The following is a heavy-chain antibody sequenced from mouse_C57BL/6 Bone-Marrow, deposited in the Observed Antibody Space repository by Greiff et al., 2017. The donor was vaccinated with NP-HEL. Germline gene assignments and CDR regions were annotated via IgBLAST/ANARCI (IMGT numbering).Heavy chain of an antibody. D-gene: IGHD2-1*01. CDR1: GFTFSDYY. V-gene: IGHV5-16*01. CDR2: INYDGSST. CDR3: ARGQGGNPAMDY. J-gene: IGHJ4*01. Sequence: EVMLVESEGGLVQPGSSMKLSCTASGFTFSDYYMAWVRQVPEKGLEWVANINYDGSSTYYLDSLKSRFIISRDNAKNILYLQMSSLKSEDTATYYCARGQGGNPAMDYWGQGTSVTVSS.